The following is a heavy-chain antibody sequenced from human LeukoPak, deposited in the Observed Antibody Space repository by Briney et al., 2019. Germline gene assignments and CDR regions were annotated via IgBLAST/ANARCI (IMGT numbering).Heavy chain of an antibody. J-gene: IGHJ4*02. V-gene: IGHV3-7*05. CDR2: VNQDGRQK. CDR1: GFTFSNYG. D-gene: IGHD3-10*01. CDR3: ARDPDLRRGFDGEGY. Sequence: PGRSLRLSCAASGFTFSNYGMHWVRQAPGKGLEWVANVNQDGRQKNYVDSVRGRFTISRDNVKNSLYLQMNSLRAEDTAVYYCARDPDLRRGFDGEGYWGQGTLVTVSS.